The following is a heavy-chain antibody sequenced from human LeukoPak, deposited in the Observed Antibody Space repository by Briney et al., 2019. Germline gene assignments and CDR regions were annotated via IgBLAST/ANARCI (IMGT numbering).Heavy chain of an antibody. CDR3: ARGANWGYYYYMDV. CDR1: GGSFSGYY. V-gene: IGHV4-34*01. D-gene: IGHD7-27*01. CDR2: INHSGST. J-gene: IGHJ6*03. Sequence: SETLSLTCAVYGGSFSGYYWSWIRQPPGKGLEWIGEINHSGSTNYNPSLKSRVTISVDTSKNQFSLKLSSVTAADTAVYYCARGANWGYYYYMDVWGKGTTVTVSS.